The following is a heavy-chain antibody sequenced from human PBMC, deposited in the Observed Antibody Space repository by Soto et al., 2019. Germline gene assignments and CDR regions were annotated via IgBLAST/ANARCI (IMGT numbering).Heavy chain of an antibody. D-gene: IGHD2-21*01. Sequence: ASVKVSCKASGGTLTISSHGISWVRQAPGQGLEWMGWTSPSSLATNYAQRFQGRVTMSRDRATSTVYMELSRLRSEDTAVYYCAREDAERATRFLDYWGQGTVVTVSS. CDR3: AREDAERATRFLDY. CDR1: GGTLTISSHG. V-gene: IGHV1-2*02. CDR2: TSPSSLAT. J-gene: IGHJ4*02.